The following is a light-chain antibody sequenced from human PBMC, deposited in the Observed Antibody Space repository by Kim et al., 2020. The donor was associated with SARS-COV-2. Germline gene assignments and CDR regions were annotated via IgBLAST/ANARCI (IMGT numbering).Light chain of an antibody. V-gene: IGKV3-11*01. CDR1: ESVSY. CDR2: GAS. J-gene: IGKJ4*01. CDR3: QQSSNWPLT. Sequence: LSPGERATLACRASESVSYQAWYQQKPGQAPRLLIYGASNRATGIPARFSGSGSGTDFTLTISSLEPEDFAVYYCQQSSNWPLTFGGGTKVDIK.